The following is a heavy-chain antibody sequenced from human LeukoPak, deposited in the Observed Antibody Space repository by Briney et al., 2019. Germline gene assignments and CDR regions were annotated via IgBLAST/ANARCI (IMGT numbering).Heavy chain of an antibody. J-gene: IGHJ4*02. D-gene: IGHD5-18*01. V-gene: IGHV3-30*04. CDR2: TSYDGRNK. CDR3: ARDGYGLDTPMVSTNFDY. Sequence: PGGSLRLSCAASGFTFRSSAMHWVRQAPGKGLEWVAVTSYDGRNKYYADSAEGRFTISRDNSKNTLYLQMNSLRPEDTAVYYCARDGYGLDTPMVSTNFDYWGQGTLVTVSS. CDR1: GFTFRSSA.